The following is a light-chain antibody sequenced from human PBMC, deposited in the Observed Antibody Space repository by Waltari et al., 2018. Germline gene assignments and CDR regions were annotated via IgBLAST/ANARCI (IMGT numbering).Light chain of an antibody. CDR1: SSDVGAYTH. Sequence: QSALTQPASVSGFPGQSIPISCTGASSDVGAYTHVSWYQQHPGKAPKLMIYGVANRPSGVSNRFSGSKSGNTASLTISGLQAEDEADYYCTSYTSSSTWVFGGGTKLTVL. CDR3: TSYTSSSTWV. V-gene: IGLV2-14*03. CDR2: GVA. J-gene: IGLJ3*02.